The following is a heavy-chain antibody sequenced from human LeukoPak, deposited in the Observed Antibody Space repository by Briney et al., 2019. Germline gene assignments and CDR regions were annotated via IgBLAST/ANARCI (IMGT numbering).Heavy chain of an antibody. CDR3: ARSYYYDYRQIDY. CDR2: IYYSGST. J-gene: IGHJ4*02. D-gene: IGHD3-22*01. Sequence: PSETLSLSCTVSGDSISTSSYYWGWIRQPPGKGLEWLGSIYYSGSTYYNPSLKSRVTISVDTSKNQFSLNLYSVTAADTAVFYCARSYYYDYRQIDYWGQGTLVTVSS. CDR1: GDSISTSSYY. V-gene: IGHV4-39*01.